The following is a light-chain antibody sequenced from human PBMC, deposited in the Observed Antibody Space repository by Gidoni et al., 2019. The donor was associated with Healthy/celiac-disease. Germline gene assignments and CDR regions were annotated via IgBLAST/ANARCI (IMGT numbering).Light chain of an antibody. CDR2: GKN. J-gene: IGLJ2*01. V-gene: IGLV3-19*01. CDR3: NPLDSSGNHLNVV. CDR1: SLRSYY. Sequence: SSELTQDPPVSVALGQTVRITFQGDSLRSYYASWYQQKTGHAPVLVIYGKNNRPSGLPARFSVSSSGNTASLTITGAQAEDEADYYCNPLDSSGNHLNVVFGGGTKLTVL.